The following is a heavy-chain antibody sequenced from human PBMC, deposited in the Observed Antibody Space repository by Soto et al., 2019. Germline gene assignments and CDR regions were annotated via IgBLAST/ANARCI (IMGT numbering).Heavy chain of an antibody. Sequence: SETLSLTCTVSGGSISIYYWSWIRQPPGKGLEWIGYIYYSGSTNYNPSLKSRVTISVDTSKNQFSLKLSSVTAADTAVYYCARTYSSGWPHYYYYYMDVWGKGTTVTVSS. V-gene: IGHV4-59*01. CDR1: GGSISIYY. D-gene: IGHD6-19*01. CDR2: IYYSGST. CDR3: ARTYSSGWPHYYYYYMDV. J-gene: IGHJ6*03.